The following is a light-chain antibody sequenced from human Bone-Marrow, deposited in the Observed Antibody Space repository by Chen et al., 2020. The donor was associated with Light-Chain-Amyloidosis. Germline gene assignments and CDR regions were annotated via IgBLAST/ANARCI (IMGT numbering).Light chain of an antibody. Sequence: DLQMTQSPSTLSGSVGDRGTITCRASQSISSWLAWYQQKPGKAPKLLIYKASSLESGVPSRFSGSGSGTEFTLTISSLQPDDFATYYCQQYNSYSGTFGQGTKVEIK. J-gene: IGKJ1*01. CDR2: KAS. CDR3: QQYNSYSGT. CDR1: QSISSW. V-gene: IGKV1-5*03.